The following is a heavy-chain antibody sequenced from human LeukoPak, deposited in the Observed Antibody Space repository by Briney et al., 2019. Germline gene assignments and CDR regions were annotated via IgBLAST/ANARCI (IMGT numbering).Heavy chain of an antibody. D-gene: IGHD3-3*01. V-gene: IGHV1-69*05. CDR3: ARDRDFWSGYYAIGGFDY. Sequence: SVKVSCKASGGTFSSYAISWVRQAPGQGLERMGRIIPIFGTANYAQKFQGRVTITTDESTSTAYMELSSLRSEDTAVYYCARDRDFWSGYYAIGGFDYWGQGTLVTVSS. CDR2: IIPIFGTA. J-gene: IGHJ4*02. CDR1: GGTFSSYA.